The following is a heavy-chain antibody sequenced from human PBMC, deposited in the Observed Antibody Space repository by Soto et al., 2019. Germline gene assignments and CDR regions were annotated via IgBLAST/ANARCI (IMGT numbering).Heavy chain of an antibody. J-gene: IGHJ4*02. CDR2: ISGSSGST. V-gene: IGHV3-23*01. Sequence: TGGSLRLSCAASGFTFSSYAMNWVRQAPGKGLEWVSVISGSSGSTYYADSVKGRFTISRDNSKNTLYLQMNSLRAEDTAVYYCAKGSGSMSRVYFDYWGQGTLVTVSS. CDR3: AKGSGSMSRVYFDY. CDR1: GFTFSSYA. D-gene: IGHD3-22*01.